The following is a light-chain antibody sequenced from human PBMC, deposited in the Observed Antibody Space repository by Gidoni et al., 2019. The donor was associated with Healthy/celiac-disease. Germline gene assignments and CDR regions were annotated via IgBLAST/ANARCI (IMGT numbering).Light chain of an antibody. J-gene: IGKJ1*01. CDR3: QQCDSTPRT. V-gene: IGKV1-39*01. Sequence: DIQMNQSPSSLSASVGDRVTITCRASHSISSDLNWYQQKPGKAPKLLIYAASSLESGVPSRFSGSGSGTDFTLTISSLQPEDFATYYCQQCDSTPRTFGQGTKVEIK. CDR1: HSISSD. CDR2: AAS.